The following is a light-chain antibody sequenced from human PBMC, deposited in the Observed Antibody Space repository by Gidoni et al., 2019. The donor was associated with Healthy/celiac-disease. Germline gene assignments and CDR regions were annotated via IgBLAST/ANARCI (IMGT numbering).Light chain of an antibody. CDR1: QSVSSSY. Sequence: EIVLTPSPGTLSLSPGERATLSCRASQSVSSSYLAWYQQKPGQAPRLLIYGAASRATGIPDRFSGSGSGTDFTLTISRLEPEDFAVYYCQQYGSSPPLLTFGGGTKVEIK. CDR3: QQYGSSPPLLT. J-gene: IGKJ4*01. CDR2: GAA. V-gene: IGKV3-20*01.